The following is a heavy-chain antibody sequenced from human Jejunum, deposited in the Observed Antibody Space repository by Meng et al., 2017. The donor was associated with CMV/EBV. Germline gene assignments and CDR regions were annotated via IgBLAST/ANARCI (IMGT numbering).Heavy chain of an antibody. J-gene: IGHJ4*02. Sequence: CKASGYTFTDYHLHWVRQAPGQGLECVGWMSPNSGDTTSTQKFQGRVTLTSDTSITTAYMELSRLKSDDTAVYFCARNWGGGSYYLDYWGQGTPVTVSS. CDR2: MSPNSGDT. D-gene: IGHD2-21*01. CDR3: ARNWGGGSYYLDY. CDR1: GYTFTDYH. V-gene: IGHV1-2*02.